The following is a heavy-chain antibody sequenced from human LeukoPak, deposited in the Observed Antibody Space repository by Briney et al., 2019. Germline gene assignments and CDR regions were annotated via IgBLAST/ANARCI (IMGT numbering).Heavy chain of an antibody. CDR1: GYSFTSYW. J-gene: IGHJ5*02. D-gene: IGHD2-2*01. CDR3: ARVYCSSTSCPENWFDP. Sequence: KPGESLKISCKGSGYSFTSYWIGWVRQTPGKGLEWMGIIYPGDSDTRYSPSFQGQVTISADKSISTAYLQWSSLKASDTAMYYCARVYCSSTSCPENWFDPWGQGTLVTVFS. V-gene: IGHV5-51*01. CDR2: IYPGDSDT.